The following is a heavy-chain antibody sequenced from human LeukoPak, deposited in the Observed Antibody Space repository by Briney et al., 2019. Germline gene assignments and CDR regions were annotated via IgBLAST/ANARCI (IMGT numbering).Heavy chain of an antibody. Sequence: ASVKVSCKASGYTFTGYYMHWVRQAPGQGLEWMGWINPNSGGTNYAQKFQGRVTMTRDTSISTAYMELSRLRSDDTAVYYCAKDHENYDILTGYSLWGQGTLVTVSS. CDR2: INPNSGGT. V-gene: IGHV1-2*02. J-gene: IGHJ4*02. CDR3: AKDHENYDILTGYSL. D-gene: IGHD3-9*01. CDR1: GYTFTGYY.